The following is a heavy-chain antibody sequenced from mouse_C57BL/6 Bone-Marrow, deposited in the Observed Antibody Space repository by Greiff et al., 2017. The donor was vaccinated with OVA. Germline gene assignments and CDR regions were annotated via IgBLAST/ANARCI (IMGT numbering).Heavy chain of an antibody. CDR2: ISSGGSYT. V-gene: IGHV5-6*02. CDR1: GFTFSSYG. Sequence: EVNLVESGGDLVKPGGSLKLSCAASGFTFSSYGMSWVRQTPDKRLEWVATISSGGSYTYYPDSVKGRFTISRDNAKNTLYLQMSSLKSEDTAMYYCARRGYGSILDYWGQGTTLTVSS. J-gene: IGHJ2*01. CDR3: ARRGYGSILDY. D-gene: IGHD1-1*01.